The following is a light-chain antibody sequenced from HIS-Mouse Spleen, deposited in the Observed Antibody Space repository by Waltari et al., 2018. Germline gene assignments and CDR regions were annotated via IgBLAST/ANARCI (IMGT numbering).Light chain of an antibody. CDR1: ALPKQS. V-gene: IGLV3-25*03. CDR3: QSADSSGTYVV. J-gene: IGLJ2*01. Sequence: SYELTQPPSVSVSPGQTARIPCPGDALPKQSPYWYQQQPGQAPVLVIYKDSERPSEIPERFSGSSSGTTVTLTISGVQAEDEADYYCQSADSSGTYVVFGGGTKLTVL. CDR2: KDS.